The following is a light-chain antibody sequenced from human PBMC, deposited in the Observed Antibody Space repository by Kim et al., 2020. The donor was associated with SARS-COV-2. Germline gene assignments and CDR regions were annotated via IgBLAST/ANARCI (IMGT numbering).Light chain of an antibody. CDR1: QSVSSN. V-gene: IGKV3-15*01. CDR2: GAS. J-gene: IGKJ1*01. Sequence: EIVMTQSPATLSVSPGERATLSCRASQSVSSNLAWYQQKPGQAPRLLIYGASTRATGIPARFSGSGSGTDFTLTISSLQSEDFAVYHCQQYNQWPRTFGQGTKVDIK. CDR3: QQYNQWPRT.